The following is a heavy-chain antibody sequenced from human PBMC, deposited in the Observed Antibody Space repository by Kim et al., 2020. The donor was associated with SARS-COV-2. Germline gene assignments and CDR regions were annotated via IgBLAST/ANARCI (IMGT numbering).Heavy chain of an antibody. V-gene: IGHV4-59*13. D-gene: IGHD1-26*01. CDR1: GGSMRSYF. CDR3: ARAQSRGGSFVFDY. J-gene: IGHJ4*02. Sequence: SETLSLTCSVSGGSMRSYFWNWIRQTPEMGLEWLGYIHNTADTNYSPSLESRLTISVDTSKNQFSLRLASVTAADTAVYYCARAQSRGGSFVFDYWGQG. CDR2: IHNTADT.